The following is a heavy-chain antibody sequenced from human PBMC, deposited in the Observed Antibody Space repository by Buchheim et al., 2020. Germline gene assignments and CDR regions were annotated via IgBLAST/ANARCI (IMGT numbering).Heavy chain of an antibody. CDR3: ARRVRDSSGYNFDF. J-gene: IGHJ4*02. V-gene: IGHV5-51*01. Sequence: EVQLVQSGAEVKRPGESLKISCQGSGYSSTGAYIAWVRQMPGKGLEWMGNIYPGDSYTAYNPSFQGQVTMSVDKSIRTAYLQWYSLKVSDSAVYYCARRVRDSSGYNFDFWGQGTL. CDR1: GYSSTGAY. D-gene: IGHD5-18*01. CDR2: IYPGDSYT.